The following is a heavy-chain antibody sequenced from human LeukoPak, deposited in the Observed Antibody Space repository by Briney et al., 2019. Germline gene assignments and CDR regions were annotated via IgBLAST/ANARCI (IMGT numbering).Heavy chain of an antibody. Sequence: GGSLRLSCAASGFTFSSYAMSWVRQAPGKGLEWVSAISGSGGSTYYADSVKGRFTISRDNSKNTLYLQMNSLRAEDTAVYYCAMAPTTVVTPAYFDYWGQGTLDTVSS. CDR2: ISGSGGST. D-gene: IGHD4-23*01. CDR3: AMAPTTVVTPAYFDY. CDR1: GFTFSSYA. J-gene: IGHJ4*02. V-gene: IGHV3-23*01.